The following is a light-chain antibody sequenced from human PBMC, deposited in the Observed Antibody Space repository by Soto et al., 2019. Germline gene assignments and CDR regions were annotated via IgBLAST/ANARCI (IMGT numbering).Light chain of an antibody. CDR1: SSDIGTYNS. CDR3: SSYTGSSTVA. Sequence: QSVLTQPAAVSGSPGQSITISCTGTSSDIGTYNSVSWYLHHPGKAPQLIIYDVSNRPSGVSSRFSGSKSGNTASLTISGLQPDDEADYYCSSYTGSSTVAFGGGTKVTVL. J-gene: IGLJ2*01. CDR2: DVS. V-gene: IGLV2-14*03.